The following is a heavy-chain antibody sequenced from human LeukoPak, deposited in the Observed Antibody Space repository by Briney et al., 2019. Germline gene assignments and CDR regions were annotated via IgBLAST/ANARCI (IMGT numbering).Heavy chain of an antibody. V-gene: IGHV3-11*06. CDR3: AGDTKYAFDN. J-gene: IGHJ4*02. Sequence: SGGSLRLSCAASGFTVSSNYMSWVRQAPGKGLEWISYVGISSGNTKYADSVKGRFTISGDKAKNSLYLQMNSLRVEDTAVYYCAGDTKYAFDNWGQGTLVTVSS. CDR2: VGISSGNT. D-gene: IGHD2-2*01. CDR1: GFTVSSNY.